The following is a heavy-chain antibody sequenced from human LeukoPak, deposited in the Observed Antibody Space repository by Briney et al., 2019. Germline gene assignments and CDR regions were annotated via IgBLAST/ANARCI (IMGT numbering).Heavy chain of an antibody. V-gene: IGHV1-2*02. CDR3: ARGRLPRDCSGGSCYSLRLYHFDY. CDR2: INPNSGGT. J-gene: IGHJ4*02. Sequence: ASVKVSCKASGYTFTGYYMHWVRQAPGQGLEWMGWINPNSGGTNYAQKFQGRVTMTRDTSISTAYMELSRLRSDDTAVYYCARGRLPRDCSGGSCYSLRLYHFDYWGQGTLVTVSS. D-gene: IGHD2-15*01. CDR1: GYTFTGYY.